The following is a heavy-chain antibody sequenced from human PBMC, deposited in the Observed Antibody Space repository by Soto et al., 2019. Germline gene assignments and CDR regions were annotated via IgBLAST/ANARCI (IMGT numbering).Heavy chain of an antibody. Sequence: EVQLVESGGGLVQPGGSLKLSCAASGFTFSGSAVHWVRQASGKGLEWVGRIRSKANNYATAYAASVQGRFTIFRDDLKSTAYPQRNSLKTGDRAVYYCTNPQVYYGMDVWGQGTTVTVSS. J-gene: IGHJ6*02. V-gene: IGHV3-73*02. CDR3: TNPQVYYGMDV. CDR2: IRSKANNYAT. CDR1: GFTFSGSA.